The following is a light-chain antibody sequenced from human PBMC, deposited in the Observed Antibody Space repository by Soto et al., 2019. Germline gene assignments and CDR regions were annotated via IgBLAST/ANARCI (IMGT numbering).Light chain of an antibody. J-gene: IGKJ5*01. V-gene: IGKV3-20*01. CDR1: QSVSSSY. CDR2: GAS. CDR3: QQYNNWPFS. Sequence: ELGWTPYQRTLSLSPGERATLSCSASQSVSSSYLAWYQQKPGHAPRLLIYGASSRATGIPDRFSGSGSGTDFTLTISGLQSEDFALYFCQQYNNWPFSFGQGPRWRL.